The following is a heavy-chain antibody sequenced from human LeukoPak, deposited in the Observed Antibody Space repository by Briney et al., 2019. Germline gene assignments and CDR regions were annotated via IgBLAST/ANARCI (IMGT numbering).Heavy chain of an antibody. D-gene: IGHD3-10*01. CDR1: GYTFTSYD. CDR2: MNPNSGNT. J-gene: IGHJ4*02. CDR3: ARGYYGSGSPDPEIDY. V-gene: IGHV1-8*01. Sequence: ASVKVSCKASGYTFTSYDINRVRQATGQGLEWMGWMNPNSGNTGYAQKFQGRVTMTRNTSISTAYMELSSLRSEDTAVYYCARGYYGSGSPDPEIDYWGQGTLVTVSS.